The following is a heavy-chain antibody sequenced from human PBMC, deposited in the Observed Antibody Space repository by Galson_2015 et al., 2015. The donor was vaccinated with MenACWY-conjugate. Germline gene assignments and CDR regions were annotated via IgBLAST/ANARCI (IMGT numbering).Heavy chain of an antibody. CDR1: GFKFNTYG. CDR2: IWYDGSEK. D-gene: IGHD2/OR15-2a*01. CDR3: FALNSWRHY. V-gene: IGHV3-33*03. J-gene: IGHJ4*02. Sequence: SLRLSCAASGFKFNTYGMHWVRQAPGKGLEWMAVIWYDGSEKYYADSVKGRFIISRDNSKNSVYLQMNSLRAGDTALHYCFALNSWRHYWGRGTLVTVSS.